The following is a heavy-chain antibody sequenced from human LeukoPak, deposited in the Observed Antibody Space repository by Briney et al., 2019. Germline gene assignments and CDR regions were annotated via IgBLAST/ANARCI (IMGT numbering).Heavy chain of an antibody. CDR2: IYSGYSDT. D-gene: IGHD6-13*01. V-gene: IGHV5-51*01. CDR1: GYSLTSYW. Sequence: LIIYRNCSGYSLTSYWIGWVRQMPGEGLEWIRIIYSGYSDTRYSPSLQGQLTISADKSISTAYPERSSLKASDTAMYYCARRVLAAAGYFEYWGQGTLVTVSS. J-gene: IGHJ4*02. CDR3: ARRVLAAAGYFEY.